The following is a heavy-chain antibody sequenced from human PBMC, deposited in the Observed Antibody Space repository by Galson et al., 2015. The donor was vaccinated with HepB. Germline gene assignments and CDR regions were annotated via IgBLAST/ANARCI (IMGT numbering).Heavy chain of an antibody. CDR2: FDPEDGET. V-gene: IGHV1-24*01. D-gene: IGHD2-15*01. CDR3: ATIGLYCSGGSCSYNWFDP. Sequence: SVKVSCKVSGYTLTELSMHWVRQAPGKGLEWMGGFDPEDGETIYAQKFQGRVTMTEDTSTDTAYMELSSLRSEDTAVYYCATIGLYCSGGSCSYNWFDPWGQGTLVTVSS. CDR1: GYTLTELS. J-gene: IGHJ5*02.